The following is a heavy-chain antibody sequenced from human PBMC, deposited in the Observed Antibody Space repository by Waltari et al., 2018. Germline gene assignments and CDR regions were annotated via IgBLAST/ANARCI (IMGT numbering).Heavy chain of an antibody. J-gene: IGHJ4*02. CDR3: ARSSRRSSWYGNFDY. CDR1: GFTFSSHW. V-gene: IGHV3-7*01. D-gene: IGHD6-13*01. Sequence: EVQLVESGGALVQPGGSLRLSCAASGFTFSSHWMSWVRQAPGKGLEWVDNIKKDGSEKYYGDSVEGRFTISRDNAKSSLYLQINSLRAEDTAVYYCARSSRRSSWYGNFDYWGQGTLVTVSS. CDR2: IKKDGSEK.